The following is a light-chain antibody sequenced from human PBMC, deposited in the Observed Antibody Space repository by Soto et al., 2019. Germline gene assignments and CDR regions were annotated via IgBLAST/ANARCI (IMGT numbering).Light chain of an antibody. CDR1: RSLSSTS. Sequence: EIVLTQSPGTLSLSPGELAALSCRASRSLSSTSLAWYQQRPGQAPRLLIYDASSRATGIPDRFSGSGSGTDFTLTINRLEPDDFAAYYCQQYGSSPRTFGQGTKV. CDR2: DAS. J-gene: IGKJ1*01. CDR3: QQYGSSPRT. V-gene: IGKV3-20*01.